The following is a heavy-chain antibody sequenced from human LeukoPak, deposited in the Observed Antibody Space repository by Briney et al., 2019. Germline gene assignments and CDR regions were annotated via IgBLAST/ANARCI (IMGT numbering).Heavy chain of an antibody. CDR2: IIPIFGTA. Sequence: AVTVSCTASGGTFSSYAISWVRQAPGQGREWVGGIIPIFGTANYAQKFQGRVTITADESTSTAYMELSSLRSEDTAVYYCARASAAGPHWYFDLWGRGTLVTVSS. J-gene: IGHJ2*01. V-gene: IGHV1-69*13. CDR1: GGTFSSYA. D-gene: IGHD6-13*01. CDR3: ARASAAGPHWYFDL.